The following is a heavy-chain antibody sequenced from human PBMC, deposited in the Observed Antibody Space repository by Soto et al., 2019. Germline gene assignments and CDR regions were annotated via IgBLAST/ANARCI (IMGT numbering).Heavy chain of an antibody. V-gene: IGHV4-34*01. CDR3: ARFPYYYGSGSYYSYYNYGMDV. Sequence: PSETLSLTCAVYGGSFSGYYWSWIRQPPGKGLEWIGEINHSGSTNYNPSLKGRVTISVDTSKNQFSLKLSSVTAADTAVYYCARFPYYYGSGSYYSYYNYGMDVWGQGTTVTVSS. J-gene: IGHJ6*02. CDR1: GGSFSGYY. D-gene: IGHD3-10*01. CDR2: INHSGST.